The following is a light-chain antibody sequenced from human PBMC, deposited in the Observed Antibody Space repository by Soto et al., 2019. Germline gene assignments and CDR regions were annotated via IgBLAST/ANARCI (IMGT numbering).Light chain of an antibody. V-gene: IGLV2-8*01. CDR3: SSYAGSDNLV. CDR2: EVT. J-gene: IGLJ2*01. Sequence: QSVLTQPPSASGSPGQSVTISCTGTSSDVGGYNYVSWYQQHPGKAPKLMIYEVTKRPSGVPDRFSGSKSGNTASLTVSGLQAQDDADYYCSSYAGSDNLVFVGGTKLTVL. CDR1: SSDVGGYNY.